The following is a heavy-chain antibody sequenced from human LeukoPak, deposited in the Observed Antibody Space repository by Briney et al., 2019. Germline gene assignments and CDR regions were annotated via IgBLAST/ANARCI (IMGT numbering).Heavy chain of an antibody. CDR2: IKNDGSTT. Sequence: GGSLRLSCAASGFTFSSYSMNWVRQAPGKGLVWVSRIKNDGSTTTYADFVKGRFTISRDNAKNTLYLQMNSLRVEDTAVYYCARSDWLDSWGQGTLVTVSS. V-gene: IGHV3-74*03. CDR3: ARSDWLDS. CDR1: GFTFSSYS. J-gene: IGHJ5*01.